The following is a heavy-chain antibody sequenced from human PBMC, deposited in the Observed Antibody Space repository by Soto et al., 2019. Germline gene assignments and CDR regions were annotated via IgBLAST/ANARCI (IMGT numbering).Heavy chain of an antibody. D-gene: IGHD1-26*01. CDR2: INHSGST. CDR1: GGSFSGYY. J-gene: IGHJ4*02. V-gene: IGHV4-34*01. CDR3: ARLGGSYAVPHFDY. Sequence: SETMSLTCAVYGGSFSGYYWTWIRQPPGTGLEWIGEINHSGSTNYNPSLKSRVTISVDTSKNQFSLKLTSVTAADTAVYYCARLGGSYAVPHFDYWGQGTLVTVSS.